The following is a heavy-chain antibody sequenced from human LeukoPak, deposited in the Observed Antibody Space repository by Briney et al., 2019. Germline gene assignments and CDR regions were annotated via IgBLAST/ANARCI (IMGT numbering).Heavy chain of an antibody. V-gene: IGHV7-4-1*02. CDR3: ARDGYDFWSGYWGRWFDP. J-gene: IGHJ5*02. Sequence: EASVKVSCKASGYTFTGYYMHWVRQAPGQGLEWMGWINTNTGNPTYAQGFTGRFVFSLDTSVSTAYLQISSLKAEDTAVYYCARDGYDFWSGYWGRWFDPWGQGTLVTVSS. CDR2: INTNTGNP. D-gene: IGHD3-3*01. CDR1: GYTFTGYY.